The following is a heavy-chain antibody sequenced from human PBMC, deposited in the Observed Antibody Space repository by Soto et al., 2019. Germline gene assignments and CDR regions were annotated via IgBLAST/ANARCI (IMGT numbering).Heavy chain of an antibody. CDR1: GGSVSSGSYY. Sequence: KTSETLSLTCTVSGGSVSSGSYYWSWIRQPPGKGLEWIGYIYYSGSTNYNPSLKSRVTISVDTSKNQFSLKLSSVTAADTAVYYCARGGSGDYDSSGHLWGQGTLVTVSS. V-gene: IGHV4-61*01. CDR3: ARGGSGDYDSSGHL. D-gene: IGHD3-22*01. J-gene: IGHJ5*02. CDR2: IYYSGST.